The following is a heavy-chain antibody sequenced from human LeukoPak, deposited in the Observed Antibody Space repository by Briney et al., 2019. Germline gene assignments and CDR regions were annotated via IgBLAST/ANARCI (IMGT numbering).Heavy chain of an antibody. J-gene: IGHJ4*02. Sequence: GGSLRLTCAASGFTFSSYSMNWVRQAPGKGLEWVSSISSSSSYIYYADSVKGRFTISRDNAKNSLYLQMNSLRAEDTAVYYCARAPAYYYDSSGLNWGQGTLVTVSS. CDR1: GFTFSSYS. D-gene: IGHD3-22*01. V-gene: IGHV3-21*01. CDR2: ISSSSSYI. CDR3: ARAPAYYYDSSGLN.